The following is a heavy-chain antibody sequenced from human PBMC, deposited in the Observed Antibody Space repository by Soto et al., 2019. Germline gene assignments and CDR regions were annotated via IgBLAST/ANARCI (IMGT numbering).Heavy chain of an antibody. CDR1: GGSISSYY. D-gene: IGHD2-15*01. CDR2: IYYSGST. J-gene: IGHJ5*02. Sequence: QVQLQESGPGLVKPSETLSLTCTVSGGSISSYYWSWIRQPPGKGLEWIGYIYYSGSTNYNPSLKSRVTISVDTSKNQFSLKLSSVTAADTAVYYCAREEYCSGGSCYSVGWFDPWGQGTLVTVSS. CDR3: AREEYCSGGSCYSVGWFDP. V-gene: IGHV4-59*01.